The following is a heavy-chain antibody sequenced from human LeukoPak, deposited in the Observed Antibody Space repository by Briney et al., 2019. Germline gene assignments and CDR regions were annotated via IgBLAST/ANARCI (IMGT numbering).Heavy chain of an antibody. J-gene: IGHJ4*02. CDR1: GFTFSDYY. Sequence: PGGSLRLSCAASGFTFSDYYMSWIRQAPGKGLEWIGYFYYSGSTNYNPSLKSRVTLSVDTSKNQFSLKLSSVTAADTAVYYCARGRGDYGDLEPYYWGQGTLVTVSS. V-gene: IGHV4-59*01. CDR3: ARGRGDYGDLEPYY. CDR2: FYYSGST. D-gene: IGHD4-17*01.